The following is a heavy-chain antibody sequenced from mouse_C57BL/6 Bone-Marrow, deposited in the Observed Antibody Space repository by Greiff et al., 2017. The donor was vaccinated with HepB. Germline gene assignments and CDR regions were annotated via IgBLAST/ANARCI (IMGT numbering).Heavy chain of an antibody. J-gene: IGHJ1*03. CDR1: GFNIKDDY. V-gene: IGHV14-4*01. CDR2: IDPENGDT. CDR3: TRAYYDSYWYFDV. D-gene: IGHD1-1*01. Sequence: VQLKQSGAELVRPGASVKLSCTASGFNIKDDYMHWVKQRPEQGLEWIGWIDPENGDTEYASKFQGKATITADTSSNTAYLQLSSLTSEDTAVYYCTRAYYDSYWYFDVWGTGTTVTVSS.